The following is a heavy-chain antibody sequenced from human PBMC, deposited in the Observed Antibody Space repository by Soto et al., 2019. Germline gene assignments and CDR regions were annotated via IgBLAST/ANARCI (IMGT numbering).Heavy chain of an antibody. CDR3: ARGGVVVPAAIFDY. V-gene: IGHV4-34*01. CDR2: INHSGST. D-gene: IGHD2-2*01. CDR1: GGSFSGYY. J-gene: IGHJ4*02. Sequence: SETLSLTCAVYGGSFSGYYWSWIRQPPGKGLEWIGEINHSGSTNYNPSLKSRVTISVDTSKNQFSLKLSSVTAADTAVYYCARGGVVVPAAIFDYWGQGTLVTVSS.